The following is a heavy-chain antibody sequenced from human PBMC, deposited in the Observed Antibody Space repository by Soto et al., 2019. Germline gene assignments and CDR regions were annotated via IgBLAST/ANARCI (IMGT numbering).Heavy chain of an antibody. V-gene: IGHV4-31*03. CDR2: IYYSGST. CDR3: ARDKTGAFDI. CDR1: GGSISSGGYY. J-gene: IGHJ3*02. Sequence: SETLSLTCPVSGGSISSGGYYWSWIRQHPGKGLEWIGYIYYSGSTYYNPSLKSRVTISVDTSKNQFSLKLSSVTAADTAVYYCARDKTGAFDIWGQGTMVTVSS.